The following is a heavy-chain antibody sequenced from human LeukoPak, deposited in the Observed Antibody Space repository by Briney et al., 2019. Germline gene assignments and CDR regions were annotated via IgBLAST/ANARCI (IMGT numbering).Heavy chain of an antibody. Sequence: PSETLPLTCTVCGGSISSFYWSWIRQPPAPGLDRIGYIYYSGSTNYNPSLKSRVTISVDTSKNQFSLKLSSVTAADTAVYYCARLPYSSSWYVDYWGQGTLVTVSS. D-gene: IGHD6-13*01. V-gene: IGHV4-59*08. CDR3: ARLPYSSSWYVDY. CDR1: GGSISSFY. CDR2: IYYSGST. J-gene: IGHJ4*02.